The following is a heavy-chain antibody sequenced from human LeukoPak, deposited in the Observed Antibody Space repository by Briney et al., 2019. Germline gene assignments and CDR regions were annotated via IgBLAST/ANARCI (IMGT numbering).Heavy chain of an antibody. CDR1: GFTFSSYS. V-gene: IGHV3-21*01. Sequence: GGSLRLSCAASGFTFSSYSMNWVRQAPGKGLEWVSSISSSSSYIYYADSVKGRFTISRDNAKNSLYLQMNSLRAEDTAVYYCARGSPPNYYGMDVWGQGTTVTVSS. CDR3: ARGSPPNYYGMDV. J-gene: IGHJ6*02. CDR2: ISSSSSYI.